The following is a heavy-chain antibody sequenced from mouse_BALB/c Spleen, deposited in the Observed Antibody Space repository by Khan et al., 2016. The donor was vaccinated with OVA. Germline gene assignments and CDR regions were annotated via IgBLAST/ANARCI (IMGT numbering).Heavy chain of an antibody. CDR1: GYTFANYA. Sequence: QVQLKQSGTELARPGASVKMSCKASGYTFANYAMHWVKQRPGQGLEWIGYINPSTGYTNYNQKFNDKATLTTDRSSSTAYMQLSSLTSDDSSVYYGVIIPSPPYEFDYWGQGTTLTVSS. D-gene: IGHD2-14*01. J-gene: IGHJ2*01. CDR3: VIIPSPPYEFDY. CDR2: INPSTGYT. V-gene: IGHV1-4*01.